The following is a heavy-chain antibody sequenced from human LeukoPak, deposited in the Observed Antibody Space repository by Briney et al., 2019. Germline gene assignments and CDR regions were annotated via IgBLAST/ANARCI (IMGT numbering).Heavy chain of an antibody. V-gene: IGHV4-4*07. CDR2: VSTGGST. Sequence: SETLSLTCTVSGGPISSYYWSWIRQPAGKGLEWIGRVSTGGSTNYNPSLKSRVTMSIDTSKNQFSLKLSSVTAADTAVYYCAGTMTSYYYGSGSYYPLDYWGQGTLVTVSS. J-gene: IGHJ4*02. CDR3: AGTMTSYYYGSGSYYPLDY. D-gene: IGHD3-10*01. CDR1: GGPISSYY.